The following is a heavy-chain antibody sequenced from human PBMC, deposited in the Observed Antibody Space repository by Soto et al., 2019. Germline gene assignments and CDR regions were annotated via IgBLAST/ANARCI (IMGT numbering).Heavy chain of an antibody. CDR2: IIPIFGTA. Sequence: ASVKVSCKASGGTFSSYAISWVRQAPGQGLEWMGGIIPIFGTANYAQKFQGRVTITADESTSTGYMELRSLISEDTAVYYCARVGDSSGYYLDYWGQGTLVTVSS. CDR1: GGTFSSYA. D-gene: IGHD3-22*01. J-gene: IGHJ4*02. CDR3: ARVGDSSGYYLDY. V-gene: IGHV1-69*13.